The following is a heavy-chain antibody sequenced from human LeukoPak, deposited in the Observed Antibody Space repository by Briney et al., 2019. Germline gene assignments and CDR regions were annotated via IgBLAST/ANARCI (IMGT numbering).Heavy chain of an antibody. CDR2: IDWDDDE. J-gene: IGHJ4*02. V-gene: IGHV2-70*11. Sequence: SGPALVKPTQTLTLTCTFSGFSLNTRGMCVSWLRQPPGKPLEWLARIDWDDDEYFTTSLQTGLSISKDTSKNQVVLTMPKMDPVDTATYYCARTQDLYDSSGYYDYWGQGSLVTVSS. CDR3: ARTQDLYDSSGYYDY. D-gene: IGHD3-22*01. CDR1: GFSLNTRGMC.